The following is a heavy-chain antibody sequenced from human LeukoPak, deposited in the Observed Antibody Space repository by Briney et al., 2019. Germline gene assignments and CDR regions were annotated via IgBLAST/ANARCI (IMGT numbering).Heavy chain of an antibody. V-gene: IGHV3-48*03. CDR1: GFTFSSYE. CDR3: ARDQSGIVATITFDY. Sequence: GGSLRLSCAASGFTFSSYEMNWIRQAPGKGLEWVSYISSSGSTIYYADSVKGRFTVSRDNSKNSLYLQMNSLRAEDTAVYYCARDQSGIVATITFDYWGQGILVTVSS. J-gene: IGHJ4*02. CDR2: ISSSGSTI. D-gene: IGHD5-12*01.